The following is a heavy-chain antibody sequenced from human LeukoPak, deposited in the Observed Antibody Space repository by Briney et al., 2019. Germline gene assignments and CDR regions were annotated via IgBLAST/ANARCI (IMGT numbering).Heavy chain of an antibody. CDR1: GGSISSYY. CDR3: ARNGYYYDSSGQYYFDY. D-gene: IGHD3-22*01. J-gene: IGHJ4*02. CDR2: IYYSGST. Sequence: PSETLSLTCTVSGGSISSYYWSWIRQPPGKGLEWIGYIYYSGSTNYNPSLKSRVTISVDTSKNQFSLKLSSVTAADTAAYYCARNGYYYDSSGQYYFDYWGQGTLVTVSS. V-gene: IGHV4-59*12.